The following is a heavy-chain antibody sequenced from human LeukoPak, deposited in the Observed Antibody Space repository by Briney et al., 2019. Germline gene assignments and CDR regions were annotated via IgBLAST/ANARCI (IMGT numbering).Heavy chain of an antibody. V-gene: IGHV4-61*02. CDR2: FYTSGTP. Sequence: SETLSLTCTVSGGSISRGSYHWSWIRQPAGKGLESIGRFYTSGTPNYNPSLKSRVTILVDTSRNQFSLKLSSVTAADTAVYYCASLHSIWNGWFDPWGQGTLVTVSS. CDR3: ASLHSIWNGWFDP. J-gene: IGHJ5*02. CDR1: GGSISRGSYH. D-gene: IGHD3-9*01.